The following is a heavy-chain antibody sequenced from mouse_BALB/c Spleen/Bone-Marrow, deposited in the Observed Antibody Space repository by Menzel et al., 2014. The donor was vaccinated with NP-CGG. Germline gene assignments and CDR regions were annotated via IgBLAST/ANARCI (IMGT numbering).Heavy chain of an antibody. V-gene: IGHV3-8*02. CDR2: ISYSGST. Sequence: EVQLQQSGPSLVKPSQTLSLPCSVTGDSITSGYWNWIRKFPGNKLEYMGYISYSGSTYYNPSLKSRISITRDTSKNQYYLQLNSVAIEDTATYYCARYKGYYDHDGDYFDYWGQGTTLTVSS. J-gene: IGHJ2*01. CDR3: ARYKGYYDHDGDYFDY. D-gene: IGHD2-4*01. CDR1: GDSITSGY.